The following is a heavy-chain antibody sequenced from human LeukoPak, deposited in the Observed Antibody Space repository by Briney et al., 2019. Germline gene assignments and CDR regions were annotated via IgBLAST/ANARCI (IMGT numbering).Heavy chain of an antibody. Sequence: GGSLRLSCAASGFTFSSYSMNWVRQAPGKGLEWVSPISRSSSYIYYADSVKGRFTISRDNAKNSLYLQMNSLRAEDTAVYYCARGGGYCSSTSCYGYDYWGQGTLVTVSS. CDR1: GFTFSSYS. V-gene: IGHV3-21*01. J-gene: IGHJ4*02. CDR3: ARGGGYCSSTSCYGYDY. CDR2: ISRSSSYI. D-gene: IGHD2-2*01.